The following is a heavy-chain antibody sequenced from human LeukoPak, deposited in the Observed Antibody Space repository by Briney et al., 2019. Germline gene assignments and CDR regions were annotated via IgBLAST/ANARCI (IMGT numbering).Heavy chain of an antibody. CDR1: GFTFSSYA. J-gene: IGHJ4*02. CDR3: AKPDRASITMIVVVITFDY. CDR2: ISGSGGST. D-gene: IGHD3-22*01. Sequence: GGSLRLSCAASGFTFSSYAMSWVRQAPGKGLEWVSAISGSGGSTYYADSVKGRFTISRDNSKNTLYLRMNSLRAEDTAVYYCAKPDRASITMIVVVITFDYWGQGTLVTVSS. V-gene: IGHV3-23*01.